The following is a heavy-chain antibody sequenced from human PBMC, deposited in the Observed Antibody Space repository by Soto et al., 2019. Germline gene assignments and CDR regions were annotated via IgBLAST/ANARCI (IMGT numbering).Heavy chain of an antibody. CDR2: ISGSGGST. V-gene: IGHV3-23*01. J-gene: IGHJ6*03. CDR3: AKTENFNCSSTSCPTAYYYYYYMDV. Sequence: GGSMRLSCAASGFTFSSYAMSWVRQAQGKGLEWVSAISGSGGSTYYADSVKGRFTISRDNSKNTLYLQMNSLRAEDTAVYYCAKTENFNCSSTSCPTAYYYYYYMDVWGKGTTVTVSS. D-gene: IGHD2-2*01. CDR1: GFTFSSYA.